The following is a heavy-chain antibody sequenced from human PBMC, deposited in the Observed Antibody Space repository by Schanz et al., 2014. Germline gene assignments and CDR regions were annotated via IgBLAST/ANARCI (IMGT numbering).Heavy chain of an antibody. V-gene: IGHV3-23*01. Sequence: EMQLLESGGGLAQPGGSLRLSCAASGFTLSNYAMSWVRQAPGKGLEWVSALSEGGGGTHYADSVRGRFTISRDNAKNSLYLEMNSLRAEDTAVYYCARGGPAYYFDDWGQGTLVTVSS. J-gene: IGHJ4*02. CDR3: ARGGPAYYFDD. CDR1: GFTLSNYA. CDR2: LSEGGGGT.